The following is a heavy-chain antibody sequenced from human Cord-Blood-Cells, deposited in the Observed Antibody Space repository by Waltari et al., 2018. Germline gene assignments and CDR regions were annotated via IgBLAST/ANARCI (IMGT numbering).Heavy chain of an antibody. V-gene: IGHV4-39*01. CDR2: IYYRWST. Sequence: QLQLQESGPGLVKPSETLSLTCTVSGGSISSSSYYWGLIRQPPGKGREWIVSIYYRWSTYYNPSRKSRVTISVDTSTNQFSLKLSSLTAADTALYYCARHRGYRTYYYDSSGYYYWGQGTLVTVSS. CDR3: ARHRGYRTYYYDSSGYYY. J-gene: IGHJ4*02. CDR1: GGSISSSSYY. D-gene: IGHD3-22*01.